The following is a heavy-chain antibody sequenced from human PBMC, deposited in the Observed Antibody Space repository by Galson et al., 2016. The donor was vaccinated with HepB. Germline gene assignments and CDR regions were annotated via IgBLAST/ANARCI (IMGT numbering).Heavy chain of an antibody. D-gene: IGHD4-23*01. V-gene: IGHV2-70*01. CDR3: ARCTAVSRLFDP. CDR1: GFSLNTSGVC. J-gene: IGHJ5*02. Sequence: PALVKPTQTLTLTCTLSGFSLNTSGVCVSWIRQPPGRALEWLALTDWDDDKFYSTSLKTRLTISKDTSKNQVVLTMTNMDPVDTATYYCARCTAVSRLFDPLGQGTLVSVSA. CDR2: TDWDDDK.